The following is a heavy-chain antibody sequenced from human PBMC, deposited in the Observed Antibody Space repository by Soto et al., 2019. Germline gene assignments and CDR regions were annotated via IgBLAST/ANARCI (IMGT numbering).Heavy chain of an antibody. Sequence: PGGSLRLSCAASGFTFSSYAMNWVRQAPGKVLEWASGISGSGSSTNYADSVKGRFTISRDNSKNTLFLQMNSLRAEDTAVYYCAKFKLSRSSPSDYWGQGILVTVSS. CDR3: AKFKLSRSSPSDY. J-gene: IGHJ4*02. D-gene: IGHD1-26*01. CDR2: ISGSGSST. CDR1: GFTFSSYA. V-gene: IGHV3-23*01.